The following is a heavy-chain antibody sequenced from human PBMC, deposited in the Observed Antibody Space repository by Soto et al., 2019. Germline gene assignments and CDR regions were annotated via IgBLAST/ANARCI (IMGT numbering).Heavy chain of an antibody. J-gene: IGHJ3*02. CDR2: IGTAGDT. Sequence: PGGSLRLSCAASGFTFSSYDMHWFRQATGKGLEWVSAIGTAGDTYYPGSVKGRFTISRENAKNSLYLQMNSLRAGDTAVYYCARDVHYYDSSGHRDVAFDIWGQGTMVTVSS. CDR1: GFTFSSYD. V-gene: IGHV3-13*04. CDR3: ARDVHYYDSSGHRDVAFDI. D-gene: IGHD3-22*01.